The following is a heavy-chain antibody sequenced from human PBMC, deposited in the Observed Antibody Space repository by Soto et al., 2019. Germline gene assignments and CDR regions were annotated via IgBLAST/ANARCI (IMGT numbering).Heavy chain of an antibody. CDR3: AKDPARSSPGDY. V-gene: IGHV3-23*01. CDR2: ISGSGGST. D-gene: IGHD6-13*01. J-gene: IGHJ4*02. CDR1: GFTFSSYA. Sequence: SCAASGFTFSSYAMSWVRQAPGKGLEWVSAISGSGGSTYYADSVKGRFTISRDNSKNTLYLQMNSLRAEDTAVYYCAKDPARSSPGDYWGQGTLVTVSS.